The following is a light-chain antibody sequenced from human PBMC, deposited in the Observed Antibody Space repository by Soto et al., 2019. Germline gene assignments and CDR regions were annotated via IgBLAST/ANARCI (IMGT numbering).Light chain of an antibody. V-gene: IGKV1-5*03. CDR2: KAS. CDR3: QQGNSFPRT. J-gene: IGKJ1*01. CDR1: QSISTW. Sequence: DIQMTQSPSTLPASVGDSVTITCRADQSISTWLAWYQQKPGKAPNLLIYKASRLETGVPPRFSGSGSGTDFTLAISSLQPEDFATYYCQQGNSFPRTFGQGTKVDIK.